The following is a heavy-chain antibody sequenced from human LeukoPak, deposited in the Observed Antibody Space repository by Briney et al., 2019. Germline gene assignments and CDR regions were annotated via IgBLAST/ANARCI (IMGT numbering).Heavy chain of an antibody. CDR3: AKGDTRGCSSTSCYALFDY. CDR1: GFTFDDYA. D-gene: IGHD2-2*01. Sequence: PGGSLRLSCAASGFTFDDYAMHWVRQAPGKGLEWVSGISWNSGSIGYADSVKGRFTISRDNAKNSLYLQMNSLRAEDMALYYCAKGDTRGCSSTSCYALFDYWGQGTLVTVSS. V-gene: IGHV3-9*03. CDR2: ISWNSGSI. J-gene: IGHJ4*02.